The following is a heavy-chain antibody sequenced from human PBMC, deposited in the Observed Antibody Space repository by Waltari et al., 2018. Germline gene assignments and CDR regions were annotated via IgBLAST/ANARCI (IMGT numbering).Heavy chain of an antibody. Sequence: EVQLLESGGGLVQPGGSLRLSCAASRFPFSRYALSWVRQAPGQGLEWVSAISGSGGSTYYADSVKGRFTISRDNSKNTLYLQMNSLRAEDTAVYYCAKDSGYYPGWGQGTLVTVSS. V-gene: IGHV3-23*01. J-gene: IGHJ4*02. CDR2: ISGSGGST. D-gene: IGHD3-22*01. CDR3: AKDSGYYPG. CDR1: RFPFSRYA.